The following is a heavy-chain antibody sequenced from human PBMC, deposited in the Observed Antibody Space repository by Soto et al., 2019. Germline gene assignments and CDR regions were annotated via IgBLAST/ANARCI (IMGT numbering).Heavy chain of an antibody. D-gene: IGHD5-12*01. V-gene: IGHV1-69*02. J-gene: IGHJ3*02. CDR2: IIPILGIA. Sequence: SVKVSCKASGGTFSSYTISWVRQAPGQGLEWMGRIIPILGIANYAQKFQGRVTITADKSTSTAYMELSSLRSEDTAVYYCASPFVSHAIYSGYDPWDFDIWGQGTMVTVSS. CDR3: ASPFVSHAIYSGYDPWDFDI. CDR1: GGTFSSYT.